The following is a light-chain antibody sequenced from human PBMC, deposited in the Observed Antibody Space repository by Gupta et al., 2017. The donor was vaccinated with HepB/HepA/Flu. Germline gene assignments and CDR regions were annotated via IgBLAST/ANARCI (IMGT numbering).Light chain of an antibody. CDR1: QSVRSN. CDR2: GAS. J-gene: IGKJ1*01. Sequence: EIVMTQSPVTLSVSPGERATLSCRASQSVRSNLAWYQQKPGQTPRLLIYGASTRATGIPARSSGSGSGTEFTLTISSLQSEDFAVYYCQQYNSWPRAFGQGTKVEIK. CDR3: QQYNSWPRA. V-gene: IGKV3-15*01.